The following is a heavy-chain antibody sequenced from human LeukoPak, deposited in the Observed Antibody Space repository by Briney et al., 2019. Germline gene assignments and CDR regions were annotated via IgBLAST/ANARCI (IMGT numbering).Heavy chain of an antibody. CDR3: ARDHHDFWSGYFDY. J-gene: IGHJ4*02. Sequence: SETLSLTCTVSGGSISNGSYYWSWIRQPAGKGLEWIGRIYTSGSTNYNPSLKSRVTISVDTSKNQFSLKLSSVTAADTAVYYCARDHHDFWSGYFDYWGQGTLVTVSS. CDR2: IYTSGST. CDR1: GGSISNGSYY. D-gene: IGHD3-3*01. V-gene: IGHV4-61*02.